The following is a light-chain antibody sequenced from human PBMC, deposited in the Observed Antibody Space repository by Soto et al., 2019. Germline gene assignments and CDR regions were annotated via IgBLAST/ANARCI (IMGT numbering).Light chain of an antibody. V-gene: IGLV2-8*01. CDR1: SSDVGGYNY. CDR2: EAT. CDR3: SSFAGGGNPVL. Sequence: QSALTQPPSASGSLGQSVTISCTGTSSDVGGYNYVSWHQQHPGKAPKVMIYEATKRPPGVPDRFSGSKSGNTASLTVSGLQAEDEADYYCSSFAGGGNPVLLGGGTQLTVL. J-gene: IGLJ2*01.